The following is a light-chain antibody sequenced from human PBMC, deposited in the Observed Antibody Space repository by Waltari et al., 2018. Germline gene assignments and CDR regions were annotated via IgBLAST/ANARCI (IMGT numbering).Light chain of an antibody. CDR2: GTS. CDR1: QDIRNW. Sequence: IEMTQSPSSFSTSVGDRVTITCRASQDIRNWLAWYQQKPGKAPNLLIYGTSSLQTAVPSRFSGRGSGTEFSLSISRLHPEDFATHYCQQTNSFPITSGPGPKVDI. CDR3: QQTNSFPIT. J-gene: IGKJ3*01. V-gene: IGKV1-12*01.